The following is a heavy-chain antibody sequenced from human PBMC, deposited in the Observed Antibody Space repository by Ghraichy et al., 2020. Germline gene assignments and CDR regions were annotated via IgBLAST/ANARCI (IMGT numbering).Heavy chain of an antibody. V-gene: IGHV1-8*01. CDR1: GYTFTSYD. D-gene: IGHD6-19*01. CDR2: MNPNSGNT. CDR3: ARVWQWLFRRQSRPPSHAFDY. J-gene: IGHJ4*02. Sequence: ASVKVSCKASGYTFTSYDINWVRQATGQGLEWMGWMNPNSGNTGYAQKFQGRVTMTRNTSISTAYMELSSLRSEDTAVYYCARVWQWLFRRQSRPPSHAFDYWGQGTLVTVSS.